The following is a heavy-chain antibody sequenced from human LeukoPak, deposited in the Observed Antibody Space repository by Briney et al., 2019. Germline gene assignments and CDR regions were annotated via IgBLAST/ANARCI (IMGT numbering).Heavy chain of an antibody. V-gene: IGHV1-69*13. Sequence: SVKVSCKASGGTFSNYAISWVRQAPGQGLEWMGGITPIFATPSYAQKFQGRVTITADESTSTAYMELSGLRSEDTAVYCCARWAGYCRITNCYSAFDYWGQGTLVTVSS. CDR1: GGTFSNYA. J-gene: IGHJ4*02. CDR3: ARWAGYCRITNCYSAFDY. CDR2: ITPIFATP. D-gene: IGHD2-2*02.